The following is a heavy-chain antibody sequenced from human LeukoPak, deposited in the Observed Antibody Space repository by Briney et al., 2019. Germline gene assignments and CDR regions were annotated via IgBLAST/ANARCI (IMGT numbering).Heavy chain of an antibody. CDR2: ISWDGIRT. CDR3: AKDLAVAGYGDGFDW. D-gene: IGHD6-19*01. J-gene: IGHJ4*02. Sequence: GSLRLSCAASGFTFEDFSMHWVRQAPGKGLEWVSLISWDGIRTHYADSVKGRFTISRDNTKNSLHLQMNSLTTEDTALYYCAKDLAVAGYGDGFDWWGQGTLVTVSS. V-gene: IGHV3-43*01. CDR1: GFTFEDFS.